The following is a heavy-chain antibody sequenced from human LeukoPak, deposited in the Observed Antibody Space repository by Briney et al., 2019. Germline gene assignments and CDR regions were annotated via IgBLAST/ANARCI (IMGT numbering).Heavy chain of an antibody. V-gene: IGHV1-18*01. CDR3: ARSFSRYCSGGSCYWAY. Sequence: AASVKVSCKASGYTFTNYGISWVRQAPGQGLEWMGWISAYNGNTNYAQNVQGRVTMTTDTSTSTAYMELRSLRSDDTAVYYCARSFSRYCSGGSCYWAYWGQGTLVTVSS. CDR2: ISAYNGNT. CDR1: GYTFTNYG. J-gene: IGHJ4*02. D-gene: IGHD2-15*01.